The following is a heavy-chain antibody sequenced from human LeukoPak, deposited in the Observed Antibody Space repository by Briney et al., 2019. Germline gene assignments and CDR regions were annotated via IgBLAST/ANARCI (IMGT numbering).Heavy chain of an antibody. CDR1: GGSISSGGYY. CDR2: IYYSGST. Sequence: SQTLSLTCTVSGGSISSGGYYWSWIRQHPGKGLEWIGYIYYSGSTYYNPSLKSRVTISVDTSKNQFSLKLSSVTAADTAVYYCARGLVRGSYYPSDWFDPWGQGTLVTVSS. V-gene: IGHV4-31*03. D-gene: IGHD1-26*01. CDR3: ARGLVRGSYYPSDWFDP. J-gene: IGHJ5*02.